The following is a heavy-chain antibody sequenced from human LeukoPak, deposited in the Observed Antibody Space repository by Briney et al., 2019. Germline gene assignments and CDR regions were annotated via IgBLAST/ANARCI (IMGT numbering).Heavy chain of an antibody. J-gene: IGHJ6*02. CDR3: AKWAGAWGNNNYGMDV. V-gene: IGHV3-23*01. D-gene: IGHD1/OR15-1a*01. CDR2: ISGSGGST. CDR1: GFTFSSYA. Sequence: GGSLRLSCAASGFTFSSYAMSWVRQAPGKGLEWVSGISGSGGSTYYADSVKGRFTISRGNSKNTLYLQMNSLRAEDTAVYSCAKWAGAWGNNNYGMDVWGQGTTVTVS.